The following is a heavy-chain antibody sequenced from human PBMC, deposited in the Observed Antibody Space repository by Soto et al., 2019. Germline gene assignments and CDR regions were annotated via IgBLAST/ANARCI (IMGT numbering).Heavy chain of an antibody. CDR3: ARHEQFYYYSYGMDV. CDR1: GYSFTTYW. V-gene: IGHV5-51*01. CDR2: INPGDSDI. D-gene: IGHD4-4*01. J-gene: IGHJ6*02. Sequence: GESLKISCKASGYSFTTYWIAWVRQMPGKGLEWMGIINPGDSDIRYSPSFQGQVTISADNSISTAYLQWSSLKASDTAMYYCARHEQFYYYSYGMDVWGPGTSVTLSS.